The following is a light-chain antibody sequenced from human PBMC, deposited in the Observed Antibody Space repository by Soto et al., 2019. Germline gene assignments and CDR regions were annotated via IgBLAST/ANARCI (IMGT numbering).Light chain of an antibody. CDR1: QSVSSSY. V-gene: IGKV3-20*01. CDR2: GAS. J-gene: IGKJ2*01. Sequence: VVLTQSPGTLSLSPGERATLSCRASQSVSSSYLAWYQQKPGQAPRLLIYGASSRATGIPDRFIGSGSGTDFTLTISRLEPEDFAVYYCQYYGTSVYTFGQGTKLEIK. CDR3: QYYGTSVYT.